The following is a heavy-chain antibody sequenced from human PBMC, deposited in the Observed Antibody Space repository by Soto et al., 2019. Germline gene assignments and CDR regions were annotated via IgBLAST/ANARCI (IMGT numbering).Heavy chain of an antibody. CDR1: GFTFNSYA. CDR2: ISGSGDRA. Sequence: PGGSLRLSCACSGFTFNSYAMIWVRQAPGKGLELVSGISGSGDRAYYADSVRGRFTISRDNFMNTLYLQMNRLRVEDTALYYCAKGWRGVTVKGYNYGMDVWGRGTTVTVSS. CDR3: AKGWRGVTVKGYNYGMDV. J-gene: IGHJ6*02. V-gene: IGHV3-23*01. D-gene: IGHD3-16*02.